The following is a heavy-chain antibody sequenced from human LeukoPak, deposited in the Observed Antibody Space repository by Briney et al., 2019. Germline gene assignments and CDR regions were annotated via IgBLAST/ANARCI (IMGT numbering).Heavy chain of an antibody. CDR3: TREKGDRHGYNHQFDY. J-gene: IGHJ4*02. D-gene: IGHD5-24*01. Sequence: GGSLRLSCAASGFTFSSYAMSWVSQAPGKGLEWVSAISGSGGSTYYADSVKGRFTISRDNSKNTLYLQMNSLKTEDTAVFYCTREKGDRHGYNHQFDYWGQGTLVTVSS. V-gene: IGHV3-23*01. CDR1: GFTFSSYA. CDR2: ISGSGGST.